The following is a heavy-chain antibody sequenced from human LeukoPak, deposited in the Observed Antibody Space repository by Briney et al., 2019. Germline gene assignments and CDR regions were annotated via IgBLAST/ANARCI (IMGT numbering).Heavy chain of an antibody. Sequence: PSETLSLTCTVSGGSVSDYYWSWIRQSPGKGLEWIGYIYYTGTTSYNPSLKSRVTISAETSKNQFSLNLISVTVADTAVYYCASRKLGNDYWGQGTLVTVSS. CDR2: IYYTGTT. D-gene: IGHD7-27*01. CDR1: GGSVSDYY. CDR3: ASRKLGNDY. J-gene: IGHJ4*02. V-gene: IGHV4-59*02.